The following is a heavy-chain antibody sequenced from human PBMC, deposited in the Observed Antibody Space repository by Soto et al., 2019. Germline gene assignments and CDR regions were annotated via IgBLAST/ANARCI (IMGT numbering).Heavy chain of an antibody. Sequence: QVQLQESGPGLVKPSETLSLTCIVSGVSVSSGYCTWIRQSPGKVLEWIGYISHSGLRHYRASLPSRLTMTIETSKNQFSLKLTSVTAADTAIYYCGTSNDTCPGCYSWGQGTQVTV. J-gene: IGHJ5*02. CDR2: ISHSGLR. CDR3: GTSNDTCPGCYS. CDR1: GVSVSSGY. D-gene: IGHD3-10*01. V-gene: IGHV4-59*02.